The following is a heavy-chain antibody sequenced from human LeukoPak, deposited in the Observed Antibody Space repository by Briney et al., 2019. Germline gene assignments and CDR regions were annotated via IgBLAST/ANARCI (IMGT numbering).Heavy chain of an antibody. V-gene: IGHV4-34*01. J-gene: IGHJ3*02. D-gene: IGHD3-16*01. Sequence: PSETLSLTXAVYGGSFSGYYWSWIRQPPGKGLEWIGEINHSGSTNYNPSLKSRVTISVDTSKNQFSLKLSSVTAADTAVYYCARVWDYVWGSYWPNDNAFDIWGQGTMVTVSS. CDR2: INHSGST. CDR1: GGSFSGYY. CDR3: ARVWDYVWGSYWPNDNAFDI.